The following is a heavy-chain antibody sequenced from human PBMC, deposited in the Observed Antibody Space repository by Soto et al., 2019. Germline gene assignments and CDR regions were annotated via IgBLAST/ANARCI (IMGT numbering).Heavy chain of an antibody. D-gene: IGHD3-9*01. CDR2: ISSSSSYI. Sequence: EVQLVESGGGLVKPGGSLRLSCAASGFTFSSYSMNWVRQAPGKGLEWVSSISSSSSYIYYADSVKGRFTISRDNAKNSLYLQMNSLRAEDTAVYYCARATHQELVTDDYYGMDVWGQGTTVTVSS. CDR3: ARATHQELVTDDYYGMDV. CDR1: GFTFSSYS. V-gene: IGHV3-21*01. J-gene: IGHJ6*02.